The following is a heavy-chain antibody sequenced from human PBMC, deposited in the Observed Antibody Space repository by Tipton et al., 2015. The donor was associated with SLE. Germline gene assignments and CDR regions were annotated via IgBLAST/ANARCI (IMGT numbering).Heavy chain of an antibody. Sequence: SLRLSCAVSRLTFSDYAMTWVRQAPGKGPEWVSSITARGRDTFYAGSVKGRFTISRDNSKNTLYLQMNNLRTEDTALYYCAKRPVGTVYYFDYWGQGTLVTVSS. CDR3: AKRPVGTVYYFDY. D-gene: IGHD1-26*01. CDR2: ITARGRDT. CDR1: RLTFSDYA. V-gene: IGHV3-23*01. J-gene: IGHJ4*02.